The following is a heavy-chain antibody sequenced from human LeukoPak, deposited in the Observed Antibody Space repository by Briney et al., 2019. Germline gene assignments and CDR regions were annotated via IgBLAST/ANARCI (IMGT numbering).Heavy chain of an antibody. D-gene: IGHD6-19*01. V-gene: IGHV1-46*01. CDR2: INPSGGST. CDR1: GYTFTSYY. J-gene: IGHJ4*02. CDR3: ARDRTPGIAVVGYFDY. Sequence: ASVKVSCKASGYTFTSYYMHWVRQAPGQGLEWMGIINPSGGSTSYAQKFQGRVTMTRDTSTSTVYMELSSLRSEDTAVYYCARDRTPGIAVVGYFDYWGRGTLVTVSS.